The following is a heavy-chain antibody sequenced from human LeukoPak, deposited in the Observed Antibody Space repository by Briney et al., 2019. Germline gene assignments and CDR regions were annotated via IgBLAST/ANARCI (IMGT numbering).Heavy chain of an antibody. CDR3: AKDWDDYYGSGSYLDY. V-gene: IGHV3-30*02. CDR2: IRYDGSNK. CDR1: GFTFSSYG. Sequence: GGSLRLSCAASGFTFSSYGMHWVRQAPGKWLEWVAFIRYDGSNKYYADSVKGRFTMSRDNSKNTLYLQMNSLRAEDTAVYYCAKDWDDYYGSGSYLDYWGQGTLVTVSS. D-gene: IGHD3-10*01. J-gene: IGHJ4*02.